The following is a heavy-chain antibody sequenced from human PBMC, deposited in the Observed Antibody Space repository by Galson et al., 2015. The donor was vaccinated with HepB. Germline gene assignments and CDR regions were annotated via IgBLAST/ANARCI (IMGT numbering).Heavy chain of an antibody. V-gene: IGHV3-23*01. D-gene: IGHD6-19*01. J-gene: IGHJ4*02. Sequence: SLRLSCAASGFTFSSYAMSWVRQAPGKGLEWVSAISGSGGSTYYADSVKGRFTISRDNSKNTLYLQMNSLRAEDTAVYYCAKDTGYSSGWYKWEDDYWGQGTLVTVSS. CDR3: AKDTGYSSGWYKWEDDY. CDR2: ISGSGGST. CDR1: GFTFSSYA.